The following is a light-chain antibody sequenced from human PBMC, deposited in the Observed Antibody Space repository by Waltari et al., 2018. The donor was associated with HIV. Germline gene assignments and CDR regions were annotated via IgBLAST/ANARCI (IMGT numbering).Light chain of an antibody. J-gene: IGLJ3*02. CDR2: NDI. V-gene: IGLV1-44*01. CDR1: VSNIGSRS. Sequence: QIVLTQSPSASGTPGQGVTISCSGGVSNIGSRSVHWYQQVPGTAPTLLNYNDIQRPSGVPDRFTGSKSGTSASLAISGLRSEDESDYYCSSWDDNLNGPVFGGGTKLTVL. CDR3: SSWDDNLNGPV.